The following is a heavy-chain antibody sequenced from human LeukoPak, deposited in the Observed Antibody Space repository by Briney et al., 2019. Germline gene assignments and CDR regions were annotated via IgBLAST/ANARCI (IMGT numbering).Heavy chain of an antibody. CDR1: GFSFSTYA. D-gene: IGHD6-6*01. CDR3: AKGGIAARPHHFDY. J-gene: IGHJ4*02. CDR2: FSGSGGST. V-gene: IGHV3-23*01. Sequence: GGSLRLSCAASGFSFSTYAMSWVRQAPGKGLEWVSSFSGSGGSTYYADSVKGRFTISRDNSKNTLSLQLNSLRAEDTAVYYCAKGGIAARPHHFDYWGQGTLVTVSS.